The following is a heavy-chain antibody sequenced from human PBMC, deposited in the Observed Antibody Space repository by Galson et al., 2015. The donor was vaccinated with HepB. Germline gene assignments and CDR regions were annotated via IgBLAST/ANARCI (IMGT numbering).Heavy chain of an antibody. CDR3: ARPGEMATIDYFDY. V-gene: IGHV5-51*01. J-gene: IGHJ4*02. CDR1: GYSFTNYW. Sequence: QSGAEVKKPGESLKISCKGSGYSFTNYWIGWVRQMPGKGLEWMGVISPADSYTRYNPSFQGQVTISADKSINTAYLQWSSLKASDTAMYYCARPGEMATIDYFDYWGQGTLVTVSS. CDR2: ISPADSYT. D-gene: IGHD5-24*01.